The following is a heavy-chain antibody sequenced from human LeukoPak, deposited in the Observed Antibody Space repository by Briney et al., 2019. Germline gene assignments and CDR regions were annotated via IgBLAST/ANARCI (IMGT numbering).Heavy chain of an antibody. CDR2: ISSSGST. D-gene: IGHD3-10*01. CDR3: ARDKGGLGGESSGSYYNPMDSSSFLPFDY. J-gene: IGHJ4*02. V-gene: IGHV4-61*02. Sequence: SETLSLTCTVSGDSISSGDYYWSWIRQPAGKGLEWIGRISSSGSTNYNPSLKSRVTISVDTSKNQFSLKLSSVTAADTAVYYCARDKGGLGGESSGSYYNPMDSSSFLPFDYWGQGTLVTVSS. CDR1: GDSISSGDYY.